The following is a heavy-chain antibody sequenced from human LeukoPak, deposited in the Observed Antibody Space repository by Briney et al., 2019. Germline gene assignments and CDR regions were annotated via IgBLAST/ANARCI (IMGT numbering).Heavy chain of an antibody. CDR1: GYTLTELS. CDR2: FDPEDGGT. CDR3: ATDRGAWLRRREFDY. D-gene: IGHD5-12*01. V-gene: IGHV1-24*01. Sequence: ASVKVSCKVSGYTLTELSMHWVRQAPGKGLEWMGGFDPEDGGTIYAQKFQGRVTMTEDTSTDTAYMELSSLRSEDTAVYYCATDRGAWLRRREFDYWGQGTLVTVSS. J-gene: IGHJ4*02.